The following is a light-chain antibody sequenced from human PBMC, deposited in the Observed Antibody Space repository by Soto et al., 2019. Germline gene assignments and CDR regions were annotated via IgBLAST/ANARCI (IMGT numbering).Light chain of an antibody. J-gene: IGKJ2*01. V-gene: IGKV4-1*01. CDR2: WAS. Sequence: DIVMTQSPDSLAVSLGERATINYKSSQSILYSSNNRNQLAWYQQKPGQPPKLLFYWASTRESGVPDRFSGSESGTDFTLIISSLQAEDVAVYYCQQYHSPPYTFGQGTKLEI. CDR3: QQYHSPPYT. CDR1: QSILYSSNNRNQ.